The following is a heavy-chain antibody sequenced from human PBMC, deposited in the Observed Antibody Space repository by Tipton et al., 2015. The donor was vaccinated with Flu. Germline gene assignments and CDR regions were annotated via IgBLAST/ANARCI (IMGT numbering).Heavy chain of an antibody. CDR3: AKDLYFDSYDYSYYFDY. CDR1: GFIFSNYG. D-gene: IGHD3-22*01. Sequence: SLRLSCAASGFIFSNYGMHWVRQAPGKGLEWVARISYDGSDKYYAGSVKGRFTISRDNSKNTLYLQMNSLRAEDTAVYYCAKDLYFDSYDYSYYFDYWGQGTLVTVSS. CDR2: ISYDGSDK. V-gene: IGHV3-30*18. J-gene: IGHJ4*02.